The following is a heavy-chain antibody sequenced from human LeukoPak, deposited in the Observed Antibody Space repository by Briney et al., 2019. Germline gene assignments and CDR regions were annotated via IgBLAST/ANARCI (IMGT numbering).Heavy chain of an antibody. Sequence: GSLRLSCVAFGFTFSIYAMTWVRQAPGKGLEWVSGISGSGDNTYYADSVKGRFTISRDNSKNTLYVQVNSLGTEDTAAYYCAKGSYYDSSGSFYFDYWGQGTLVTVSS. J-gene: IGHJ4*02. CDR3: AKGSYYDSSGSFYFDY. CDR1: GFTFSIYA. D-gene: IGHD3-22*01. CDR2: ISGSGDNT. V-gene: IGHV3-23*01.